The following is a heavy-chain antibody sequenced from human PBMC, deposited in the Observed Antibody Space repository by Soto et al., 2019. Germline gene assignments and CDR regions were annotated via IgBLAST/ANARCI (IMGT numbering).Heavy chain of an antibody. CDR3: AKAGAPDVEMATICFDY. Sequence: QVQLVESGGGVVQPGRSLRLSCAASGFTFSSYGMHWVRQAPGKGLEWVAVISYDGSNKYYADSVKGRFTISRDNSKNTLYLQMHSLRAEDTAVYYWAKAGAPDVEMATICFDYWGQGTLVTVSS. V-gene: IGHV3-30*18. J-gene: IGHJ4*02. CDR2: ISYDGSNK. D-gene: IGHD5-12*01. CDR1: GFTFSSYG.